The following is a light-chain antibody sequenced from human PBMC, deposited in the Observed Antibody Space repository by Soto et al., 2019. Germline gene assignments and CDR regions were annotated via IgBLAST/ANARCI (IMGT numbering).Light chain of an antibody. J-gene: IGLJ1*01. CDR2: GNS. Sequence: QSVLTQPPSVSGAPGQRVTISCTGSSSNIGAGYDVHWYQQLPGTAPKLLIYGNSNRPSGVPDRFSGSKSGTSASLAITGIQTEDEADYYCQSYDTRLSGYVFGTGTKRTVL. V-gene: IGLV1-40*01. CDR3: QSYDTRLSGYV. CDR1: SSNIGAGYD.